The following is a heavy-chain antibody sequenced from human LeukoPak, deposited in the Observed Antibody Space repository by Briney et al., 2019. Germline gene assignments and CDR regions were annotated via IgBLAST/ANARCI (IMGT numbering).Heavy chain of an antibody. V-gene: IGHV4-39*01. Sequence: SETLSLTCTVSGGSISSSSYYWGWIRQPPGKGLEWIGSIYYSGSTYYNPSLKSRVTISVDTSKNQFSLKLSSVTAADTAIYYCARHPRDDYNFAFDIWGQGTMVTVSS. J-gene: IGHJ3*02. CDR1: GGSISSSSYY. CDR2: IYYSGST. CDR3: ARHPRDDYNFAFDI. D-gene: IGHD5-24*01.